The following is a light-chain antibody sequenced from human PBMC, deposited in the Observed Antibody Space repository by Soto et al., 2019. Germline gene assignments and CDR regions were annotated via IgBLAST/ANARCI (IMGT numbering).Light chain of an antibody. J-gene: IGKJ4*01. Sequence: APRLLLYNPSNRATGFPTRFSGSGSGADFTLTISLEPEDFAVYYCQQHAVYYCQQHSNWPPLTFGGGTKVEIK. V-gene: IGKV3-11*01. CDR2: NPS. CDR3: QQHAVYYCQQHSNWPPLT.